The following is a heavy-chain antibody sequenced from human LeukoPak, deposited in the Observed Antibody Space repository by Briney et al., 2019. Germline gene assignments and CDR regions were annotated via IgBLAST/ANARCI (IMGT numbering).Heavy chain of an antibody. CDR3: ARGRDDFWSGLDY. CDR2: INHSGST. Sequence: SETLSLTCAVYGGSFSGYYWSWIRQPPGKGQEWIGEINHSGSTNYNPSLKSRVTISVDTSKNQFSLKLSSVTAADTVVYYCARGRDDFWSGLDYWGQGTLVTVSS. CDR1: GGSFSGYY. J-gene: IGHJ4*02. D-gene: IGHD3-3*01. V-gene: IGHV4-34*01.